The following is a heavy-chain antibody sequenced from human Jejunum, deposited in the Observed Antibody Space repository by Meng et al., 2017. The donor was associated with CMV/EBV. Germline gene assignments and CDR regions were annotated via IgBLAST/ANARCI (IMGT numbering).Heavy chain of an antibody. D-gene: IGHD2-15*01. CDR3: ARLSDS. CDR1: GFTFSGNS. CDR2: ITGSGGST. V-gene: IGHV3-23*01. J-gene: IGHJ4*02. Sequence: SLKISCSAAGFTFSGNSMSWVRQAPGKGLEWVSTITGSGGSTYYADSVKGRFTISRDNSKNTLYLQMNSLRADDTAVYYCARLSDSWGQGTLVTVSS.